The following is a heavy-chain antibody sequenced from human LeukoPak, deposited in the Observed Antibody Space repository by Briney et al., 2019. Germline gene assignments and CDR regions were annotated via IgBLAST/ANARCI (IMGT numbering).Heavy chain of an antibody. J-gene: IGHJ4*02. Sequence: PSETLPVTCTVSGGSISSYYWSWIRQPAGKGLDWIGRIYSSGSTNYNSSLKSRVTMSVDTSKNQFSLKLSSVTAADTAVYYCARAYCSGGSCYSGFDYWGQGTLVTVSS. D-gene: IGHD2-15*01. V-gene: IGHV4-4*07. CDR1: GGSISSYY. CDR2: IYSSGST. CDR3: ARAYCSGGSCYSGFDY.